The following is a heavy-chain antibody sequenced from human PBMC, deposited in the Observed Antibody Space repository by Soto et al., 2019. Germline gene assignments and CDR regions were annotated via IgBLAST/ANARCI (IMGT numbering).Heavy chain of an antibody. D-gene: IGHD4-17*01. CDR1: GGTFSSYA. CDR3: ARTITVTTGNYYYYYDMDV. J-gene: IGHJ6*02. V-gene: IGHV1-69*01. Sequence: QVQLVQSGAEVKKPGSSVKVSCKASGGTFSSYAISWVRQAPGQGLEWMGGIIPIFGTANYAKKFQRRVTIPADESASTAYLQLSSQRSEETAVYYCARTITVTTGNYYYYYDMDVWGQGTTVTVSS. CDR2: IIPIFGTA.